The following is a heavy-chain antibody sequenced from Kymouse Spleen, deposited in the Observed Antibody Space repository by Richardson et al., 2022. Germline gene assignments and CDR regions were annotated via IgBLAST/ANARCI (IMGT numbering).Heavy chain of an antibody. CDR2: INHSGST. V-gene: IGHV4-34*01. D-gene: IGHD4-17*01,IGHD4-23*01,IGHD5-12*01. Sequence: QVQLQQWGAGLLKPSETLSLTCAVYGGSFSGYYWSWIRQPPGKGLEWIGEINHSGSTNYNPSLKSRVTISVDTSKNQFSLKLSSVTAADTAVYYCARAFHYEGFQHWGQGTLVTVSS. CDR3: ARAFHYEGFQH. J-gene: IGHJ1*01. CDR1: GGSFSGYY.